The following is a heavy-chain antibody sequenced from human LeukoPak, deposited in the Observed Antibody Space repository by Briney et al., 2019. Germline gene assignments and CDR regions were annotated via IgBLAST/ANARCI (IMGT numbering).Heavy chain of an antibody. V-gene: IGHV1-2*02. CDR3: ARDLGYGDYVFDY. D-gene: IGHD4-17*01. CDR2: INPNSGGT. Sequence: ASVKVSCKASGYTFTGYYMHWVRQAPGQGLEWMGWINPNSGGTNYAQKFQGRVTMTRDTAISTAHMELSRLRSDDTAVYYCARDLGYGDYVFDYWGQGTLVTVSS. CDR1: GYTFTGYY. J-gene: IGHJ4*02.